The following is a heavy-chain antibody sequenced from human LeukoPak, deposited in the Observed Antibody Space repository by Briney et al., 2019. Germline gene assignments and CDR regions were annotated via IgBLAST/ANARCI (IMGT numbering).Heavy chain of an antibody. CDR2: ISSTSTYI. V-gene: IGHV3-21*01. Sequence: GGSLRLSCAASGLTFSRYSMNWVRQAPGKGLEWVSFISSTSTYIYYADSVKGRFTISRDNAKNSLYLQMNSLRAEDTAVYYCARVVDGSGSYYDDYWGQGTLVTVSS. CDR3: ARVVDGSGSYYDDY. CDR1: GLTFSRYS. D-gene: IGHD3-10*01. J-gene: IGHJ4*02.